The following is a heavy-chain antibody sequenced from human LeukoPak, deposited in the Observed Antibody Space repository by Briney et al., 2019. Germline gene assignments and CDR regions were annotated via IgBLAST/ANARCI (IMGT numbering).Heavy chain of an antibody. Sequence: GGSLRLSCAASGFTFSSHAMSWVRQAPGKGLEWVSAISGSGGSTYYADSVKGRFTISRDNSKNTLYLQMNSLRAEDTAVYYCAKGGLWQWRPGAFDIWGQGTMVTVSS. V-gene: IGHV3-23*01. D-gene: IGHD6-19*01. J-gene: IGHJ3*02. CDR1: GFTFSSHA. CDR2: ISGSGGST. CDR3: AKGGLWQWRPGAFDI.